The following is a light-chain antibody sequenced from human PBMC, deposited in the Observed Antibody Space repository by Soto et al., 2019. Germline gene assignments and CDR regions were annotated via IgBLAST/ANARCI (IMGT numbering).Light chain of an antibody. CDR2: GAS. CDR1: QSISGNY. Sequence: EIVLTQSPGTLSLSPGERATLSCRASQSISGNYLAWYHKTPGQAPRLLIYGASSRATGIPDRFSGSGSVTDFTLTISRLEPDDFAVYDCEQYGNSRMYYCGQGTKLEIK. CDR3: EQYGNSRMYY. V-gene: IGKV3-20*01. J-gene: IGKJ2*01.